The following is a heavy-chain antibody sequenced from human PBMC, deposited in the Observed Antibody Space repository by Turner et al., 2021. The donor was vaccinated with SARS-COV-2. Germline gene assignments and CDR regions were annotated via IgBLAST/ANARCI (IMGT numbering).Heavy chain of an antibody. CDR2: IYYSGST. CDR3: ARQSEWDLLWVLDAFDI. Sequence: QLQLQASGAGLVKPSETMSHTCTVSGGSISSSTYYWCCIRHPPGNGLEWIGSIYYSGSTYHNASLKIRVTISGDTSKNQFSLKLSSVTASDTAVYYCARQSEWDLLWVLDAFDIWCQGTMVTVSS. V-gene: IGHV4-39*01. D-gene: IGHD1-26*01. CDR1: GGSISSSTYY. J-gene: IGHJ3*02.